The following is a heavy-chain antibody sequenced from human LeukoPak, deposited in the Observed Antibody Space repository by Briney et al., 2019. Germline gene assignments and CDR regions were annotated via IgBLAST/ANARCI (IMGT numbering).Heavy chain of an antibody. V-gene: IGHV3-48*02. J-gene: IGHJ4*02. D-gene: IGHD3-10*01. CDR2: ISSSISTV. Sequence: GGSLRLSCAASGFPFSRYSMHWVRQARGKGLEGVSYISSSISTVYYADYLKGRFTISRDNAKNSLYLQMNNLRDEDTAVYYCARAQTYYGSGSYLYWGQGTLVTVSS. CDR3: ARAQTYYGSGSYLY. CDR1: GFPFSRYS.